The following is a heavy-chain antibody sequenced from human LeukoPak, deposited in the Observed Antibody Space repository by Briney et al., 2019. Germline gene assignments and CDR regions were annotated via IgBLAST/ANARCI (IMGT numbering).Heavy chain of an antibody. CDR2: ISYDGSNK. D-gene: IGHD3-16*01. CDR3: ASSGGLDY. J-gene: IGHJ4*02. Sequence: GRSLRLYCAASGVTFSSYAMHWVRQAPGKGLEWVAVISYDGSNKYYADSVKGRFTISRDNSKNTLYLQMNSLRAEDTAVYYCASSGGLDYWGQGTLVTVSS. V-gene: IGHV3-30-3*01. CDR1: GVTFSSYA.